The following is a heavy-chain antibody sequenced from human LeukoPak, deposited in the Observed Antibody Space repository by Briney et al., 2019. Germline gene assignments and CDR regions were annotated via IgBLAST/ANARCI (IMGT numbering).Heavy chain of an antibody. Sequence: GGSLRLSCAASGFTVRSNYMSWVRQAPGKGLEWVSVISGSGGTTYYADSVKGRFTISRDSSKNTLYLQMNSLRAEDTAVYYCAKVSGGGLYYDGMDVWGQGTTVTVSS. CDR1: GFTVRSNY. CDR3: AKVSGGGLYYDGMDV. V-gene: IGHV3-23*01. CDR2: ISGSGGTT. J-gene: IGHJ6*02. D-gene: IGHD1-14*01.